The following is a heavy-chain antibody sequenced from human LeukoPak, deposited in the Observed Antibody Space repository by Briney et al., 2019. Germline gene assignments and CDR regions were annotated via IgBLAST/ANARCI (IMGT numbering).Heavy chain of an antibody. D-gene: IGHD4-17*01. CDR3: ARYDYGDEGFDY. Sequence: GASVKVSCKASGGTFSSYAISWVRQAPGQGLEWMGWISAYNGNTNYAQKLQGRVTMTTDTSTSTAYMELRSLRSDDTAVYYCARYDYGDEGFDYWGQGTLVTVSS. J-gene: IGHJ4*02. V-gene: IGHV1-18*01. CDR1: GGTFSSYA. CDR2: ISAYNGNT.